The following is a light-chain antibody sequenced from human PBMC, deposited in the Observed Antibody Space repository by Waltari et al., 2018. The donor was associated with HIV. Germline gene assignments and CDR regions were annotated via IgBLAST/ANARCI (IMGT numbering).Light chain of an antibody. CDR1: SSNIGRNT. V-gene: IGLV1-44*01. CDR2: MNN. J-gene: IGLJ2*01. CDR3: ALWDDSLNGVL. Sequence: QSELSQPPSASGTPGQRVAISCSGSSSNIGRNTVNWYQQLPGTAPKLLIYMNNQQPSGVPDRFSGSKSGTSASLAITGLQSEDEADYYCALWDDSLNGVLFGGGTKLTVL.